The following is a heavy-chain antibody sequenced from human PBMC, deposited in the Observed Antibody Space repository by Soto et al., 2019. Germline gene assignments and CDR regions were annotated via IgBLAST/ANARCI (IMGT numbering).Heavy chain of an antibody. CDR2: IIPIFGTA. J-gene: IGHJ4*02. V-gene: IGHV1-69*13. Sequence: SVKVSCKASGGTFSSYAISWVRQAPGQGLEWMGGIIPIFGTANYAQKFQGRVTITADESTSTAYMELSSLRSEDTAVYYCARELTYGSGSYFYWGQGTLVTVSS. D-gene: IGHD3-10*01. CDR1: GGTFSSYA. CDR3: ARELTYGSGSYFY.